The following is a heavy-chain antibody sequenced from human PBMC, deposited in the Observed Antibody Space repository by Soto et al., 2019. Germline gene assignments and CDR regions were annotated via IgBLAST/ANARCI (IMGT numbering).Heavy chain of an antibody. D-gene: IGHD2-15*01. J-gene: IGHJ3*02. Sequence: QVQLQESGPGLVKPSQTLSLTCTVSGGSISSGGYYWSWIRQHPGKGLEWIGYIYYSGSTYYNPSIKSRVTISADTSKNQFSLKLSSVTAADTAVYYCAMGLLLPYAFDMWGQGTMVTVSS. CDR1: GGSISSGGYY. V-gene: IGHV4-31*03. CDR2: IYYSGST. CDR3: AMGLLLPYAFDM.